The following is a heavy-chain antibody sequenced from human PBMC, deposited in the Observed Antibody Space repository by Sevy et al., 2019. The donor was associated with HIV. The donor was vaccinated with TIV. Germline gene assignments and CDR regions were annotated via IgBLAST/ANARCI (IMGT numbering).Heavy chain of an antibody. J-gene: IGHJ6*02. V-gene: IGHV1-2*06. CDR1: GYTFTGYY. Sequence: ASVKVSYKASGYTFTGYYMHWVRQAPGQGLEWMGRINPNSGGTNYAQKFQGRVTMTRDTSISTAYMELSRLRSDDTTVYYCARSQERGYYYYYYGMDVWGQGTTVTVSS. CDR2: INPNSGGT. CDR3: ARSQERGYYYYYYGMDV. D-gene: IGHD5-12*01.